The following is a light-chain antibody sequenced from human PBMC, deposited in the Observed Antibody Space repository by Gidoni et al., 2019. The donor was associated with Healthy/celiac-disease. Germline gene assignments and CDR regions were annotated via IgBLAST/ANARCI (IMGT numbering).Light chain of an antibody. V-gene: IGLV2-11*01. CDR3: CSYAGSYTL. J-gene: IGLJ2*01. CDR2: DVS. CDR1: SSDVGGYNY. Sequence: QSALSQPRSVSGSPGQSVPITCTGTSSDVGGYNYGSWYQQHPGKAPKLVIYDVSKRPSGVPDRFSGSKSGNTASLTISGLQAEDEADYYCCSYAGSYTLFGGGTKLTVL.